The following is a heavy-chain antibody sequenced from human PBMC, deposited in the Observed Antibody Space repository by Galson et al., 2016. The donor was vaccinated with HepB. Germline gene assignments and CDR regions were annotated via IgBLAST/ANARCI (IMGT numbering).Heavy chain of an antibody. CDR2: TYYRSKWYH. J-gene: IGHJ5*02. V-gene: IGHV6-1*01. CDR1: GDSVTNNGAA. Sequence: CAISGDSVTNNGAAWTWIRQSPSRGLEWLGRTYYRSKWYHDYAVSVKSRILINPDTSKNHFSLQLNSVTPEDTAVYYCARTKWGWFDPWGQGTLVTISS. D-gene: IGHD2-8*01. CDR3: ARTKWGWFDP.